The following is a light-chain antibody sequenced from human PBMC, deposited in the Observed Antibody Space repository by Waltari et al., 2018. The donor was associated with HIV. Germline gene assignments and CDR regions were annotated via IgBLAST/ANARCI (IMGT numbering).Light chain of an antibody. J-gene: IGKJ2*01. Sequence: DIVMTQSPDSLVVSLGERATINCKSRQSVLYSSNNKNYLAWYQQKPGQPPKLLIYWASTRESGVPDRFSGSGSGTDFTLTISSLQAEDVAVYYCQQYYSTPRTFGQGTKLEIK. V-gene: IGKV4-1*01. CDR2: WAS. CDR3: QQYYSTPRT. CDR1: QSVLYSSNNKNY.